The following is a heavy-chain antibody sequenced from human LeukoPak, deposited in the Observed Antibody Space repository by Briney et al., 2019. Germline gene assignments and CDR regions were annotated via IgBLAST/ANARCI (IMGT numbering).Heavy chain of an antibody. J-gene: IGHJ4*02. V-gene: IGHV3-11*04. CDR1: GFTFSDYY. D-gene: IGHD5-12*01. Sequence: PGGSLRLSCAASGFTFSDYYMNWIRQAPGKGLEWVSYITSSGSTIYHADSVKGRFTISRDNAKNSLYLQMNSLRAEDTAVYYCARDRGYSGYENDYWGQGTLVTVSS. CDR3: ARDRGYSGYENDY. CDR2: ITSSGSTI.